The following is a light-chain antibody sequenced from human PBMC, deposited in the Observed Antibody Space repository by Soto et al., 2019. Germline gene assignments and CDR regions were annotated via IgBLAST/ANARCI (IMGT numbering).Light chain of an antibody. CDR1: SSNIGNNY. CDR3: GTWDSSLSLYV. V-gene: IGLV1-51*02. J-gene: IGLJ1*01. Sequence: VLTQPPSVSAAPGQKVAISCSGSSSNIGNNYVSWYQQLPGTAPKLLIYENNKRPSGIPDRFSGSKSGTSATLGITGLQTGDEADYYCGTWDSSLSLYVFGTGTKVTVL. CDR2: ENN.